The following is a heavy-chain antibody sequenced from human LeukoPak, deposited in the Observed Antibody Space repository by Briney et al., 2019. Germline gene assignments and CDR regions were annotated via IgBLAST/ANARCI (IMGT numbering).Heavy chain of an antibody. Sequence: SETLSLTCTVSGGSISSSSYYWGWIRQPPGKGLEWIGSIYYSGSTYYNPSLKSRVTISVDTSKNQFSLKLSSVTAADTAVYYCARALSSGWYTAFDIWGQGTMVTVSS. CDR1: GGSISSSSYY. CDR2: IYYSGST. V-gene: IGHV4-39*07. J-gene: IGHJ3*02. CDR3: ARALSSGWYTAFDI. D-gene: IGHD6-19*01.